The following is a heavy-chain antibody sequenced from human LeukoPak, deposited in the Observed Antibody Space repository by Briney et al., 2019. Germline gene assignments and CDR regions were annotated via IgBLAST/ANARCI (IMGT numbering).Heavy chain of an antibody. Sequence: PGRSLRLSCAASGFTFDDYAMHWVRQAPGKGLEWVSGISWNSGSIGYADSVKGRFTISRDNAKNSLYLQMNSLRAEDTALYYCAKDIGYGGSVGAFDIWGQGTMVTVSS. J-gene: IGHJ3*02. CDR2: ISWNSGSI. CDR3: AKDIGYGGSVGAFDI. V-gene: IGHV3-9*01. CDR1: GFTFDDYA. D-gene: IGHD4-23*01.